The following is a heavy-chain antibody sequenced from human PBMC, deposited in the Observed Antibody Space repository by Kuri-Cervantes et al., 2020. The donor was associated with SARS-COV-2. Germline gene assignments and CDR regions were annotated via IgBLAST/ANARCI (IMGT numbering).Heavy chain of an antibody. D-gene: IGHD7-27*01. J-gene: IGHJ6*02. CDR3: AGQLGIVGGMDV. Sequence: GESLKISCAASGFTFSGHWIHWVRQAPGKGLVWVSRINPDGSYTNNADSVKGRFTLSRDNAKNMLFLQMSSLRAEDTAVYYCAGQLGIVGGMDVWGQGTTVTVSS. CDR2: INPDGSYT. V-gene: IGHV3-74*01. CDR1: GFTFSGHW.